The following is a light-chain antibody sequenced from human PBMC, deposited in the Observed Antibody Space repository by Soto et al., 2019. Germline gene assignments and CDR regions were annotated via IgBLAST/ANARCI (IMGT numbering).Light chain of an antibody. V-gene: IGLV2-8*01. J-gene: IGLJ1*01. CDR1: STDVGGYNY. CDR3: SSYAGNNIHYV. CDR2: EVS. Sequence: QSALTQPPSASGSAGQSVTISSTGTSTDVGGYNYVSWYQQHPGKAPKLMIYEVSKRPSGVPDRFSGSKSGNTASLTVSGLQAEDEADYYCSSYAGNNIHYVFGTGTKVTVL.